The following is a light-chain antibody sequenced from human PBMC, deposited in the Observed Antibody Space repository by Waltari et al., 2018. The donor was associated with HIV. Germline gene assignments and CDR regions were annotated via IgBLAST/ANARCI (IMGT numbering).Light chain of an antibody. V-gene: IGKV3-15*01. CDR3: LQHDNRLLWT. CDR2: DAS. Sequence: EVEMTQSPATLSVSLGDRATLSCRASQNVSNKLAWYQQKPGKAPRLLIYDASTLDTVIPARFSGSGSGTDFTLTISSLQSEDFAVYYCLQHDNRLLWTFGQGTSVDMK. J-gene: IGKJ1*01. CDR1: QNVSNK.